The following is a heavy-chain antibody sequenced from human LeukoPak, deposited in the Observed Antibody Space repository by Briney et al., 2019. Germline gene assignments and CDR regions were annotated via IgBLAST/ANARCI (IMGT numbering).Heavy chain of an antibody. CDR2: ISGSGGST. J-gene: IGHJ5*02. V-gene: IGHV3-23*01. Sequence: GGSLRLPCEGSAFIFSGHWMNWVRQAPGKGLECVSAISGSGGSTYYADSVRGRFTISRDNSKNTLYLQMNSLRDDDTAVYYCAKDSRSTSCCNWFDPWGQGTLVTVSS. D-gene: IGHD2-2*01. CDR1: AFIFSGHW. CDR3: AKDSRSTSCCNWFDP.